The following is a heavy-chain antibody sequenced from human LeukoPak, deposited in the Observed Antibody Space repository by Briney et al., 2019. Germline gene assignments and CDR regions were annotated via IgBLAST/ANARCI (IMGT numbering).Heavy chain of an antibody. D-gene: IGHD3-22*01. CDR1: GYTFTSYY. V-gene: IGHV1-2*02. CDR2: INPNSGGT. Sequence: ASVKVSCKASGYTFTSYYMHWVRQAPGQGLEWMGWINPNSGGTNYAQKFQGRVTMTRDTSISTAYMELSRLRSDDTAVYYCARSLLYDSSGYYRDWGQGTLVTVSS. CDR3: ARSLLYDSSGYYRD. J-gene: IGHJ4*02.